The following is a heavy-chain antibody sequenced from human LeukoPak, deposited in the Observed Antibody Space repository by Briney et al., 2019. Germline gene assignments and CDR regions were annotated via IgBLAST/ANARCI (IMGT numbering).Heavy chain of an antibody. CDR3: ARVKGH. CDR1: GGSFRGYY. J-gene: IGHJ4*02. CDR2: INHSGST. Sequence: PSETLSLTCAVYGGSFRGYYWSWIRQPPGKGLEWIGEINHSGSTNYNPSLKSRVTMSVDTSKNQFSLKLSSVTAADTAVYYCARVKGHWGQGTLVTVSS. V-gene: IGHV4-34*01.